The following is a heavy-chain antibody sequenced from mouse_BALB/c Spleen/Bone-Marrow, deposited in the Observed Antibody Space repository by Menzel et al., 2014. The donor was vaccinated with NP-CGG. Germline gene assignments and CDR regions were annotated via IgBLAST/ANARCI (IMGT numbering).Heavy chain of an antibody. Sequence: EVHLVESGGGLVQPGGSMKLSCVPSGFTFSNYWMNWVRQSPEKGLEWVAEIRLKSNNYATHYAESVKGRFTISRDDSKRSVYLQMNNLRSEDTGIYYCTSMRRRGFDYWGQGTLVTVSA. CDR2: IRLKSNNYAT. CDR3: TSMRRRGFDY. D-gene: IGHD2-3*01. J-gene: IGHJ3*01. CDR1: GFTFSNYW. V-gene: IGHV6-6*02.